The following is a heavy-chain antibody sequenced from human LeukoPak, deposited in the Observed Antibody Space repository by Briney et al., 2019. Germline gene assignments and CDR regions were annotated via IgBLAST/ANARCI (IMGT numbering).Heavy chain of an antibody. CDR3: ARGEDNSAWLDLYVDAFDV. D-gene: IGHD6-25*01. V-gene: IGHV3-30*02. J-gene: IGHJ3*01. CDR2: IRYDGDNK. CDR1: GFTFSNYG. Sequence: GGSLRLSCAASGFTFSNYGMHWVRQAPGKGLEWVTFIRYDGDNKYYAHSLKGRFTISRDNSKNTLYLQMNSLKASDTAMYYCARGEDNSAWLDLYVDAFDVWGQGTLVTVSS.